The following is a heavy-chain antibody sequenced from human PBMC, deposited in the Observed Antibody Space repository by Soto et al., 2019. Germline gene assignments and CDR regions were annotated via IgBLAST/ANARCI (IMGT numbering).Heavy chain of an antibody. D-gene: IGHD2-2*01. J-gene: IGHJ4*02. Sequence: QITLKESGPTLVKPTQTLTLTCTFSGFSFSTSGVGVGWLRQPPERPLEWLALIYWDDDKRYSPSLSSSLTITKDTSKNQVVLTMDNVDPVDTATYYCAHSQCTSARCYGLDYWGQGILVTVSS. CDR3: AHSQCTSARCYGLDY. CDR2: IYWDDDK. V-gene: IGHV2-5*02. CDR1: GFSFSTSGVG.